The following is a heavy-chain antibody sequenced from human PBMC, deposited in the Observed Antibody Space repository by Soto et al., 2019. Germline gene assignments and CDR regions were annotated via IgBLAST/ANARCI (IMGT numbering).Heavy chain of an antibody. CDR3: ARQDGTYYYYYGMDV. Sequence: PGESLKISCKGSGYSFTSYWISWVRQMPGKGLEWMGRIDPSDSYTNYSPSFQGHVTISADKSISTAYLQWSSLKASDTAMYYCARQDGTYYYYYGMDVWGQGTTVTVSS. J-gene: IGHJ6*02. D-gene: IGHD1-1*01. CDR2: IDPSDSYT. CDR1: GYSFTSYW. V-gene: IGHV5-10-1*01.